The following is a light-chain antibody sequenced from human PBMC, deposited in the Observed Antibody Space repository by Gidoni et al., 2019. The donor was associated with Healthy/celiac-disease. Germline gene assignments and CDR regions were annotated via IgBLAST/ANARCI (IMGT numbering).Light chain of an antibody. CDR1: QSLLNSNGYNS. J-gene: IGKJ1*01. CDR3: MQALQTPRT. Sequence: DIVMTQSPLSLPVTPGEPASISCRSSQSLLNSNGYNSLDWYLQKPGQSPQLLIYLGSNLASGVPDRFSGSGSVTDFTLKISRVEAADVGVYYCMQALQTPRTFGQGTKVEIK. CDR2: LGS. V-gene: IGKV2-28*01.